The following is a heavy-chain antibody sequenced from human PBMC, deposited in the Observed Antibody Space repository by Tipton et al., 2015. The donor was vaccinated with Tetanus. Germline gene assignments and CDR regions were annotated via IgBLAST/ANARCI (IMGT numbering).Heavy chain of an antibody. CDR3: TRDLGGYAGY. Sequence: QLVQSGGGLVQPGGSLRLSCVASGFTFSNYWMHWVRQAPGKGLVWVSRINTDGSIRNYADSVKGRFTISRDNAENTLSLQMNSLRAEDTAVYYCTRDLGGYAGYWGQGTLVTVSS. J-gene: IGHJ4*02. D-gene: IGHD2-15*01. CDR1: GFTFSNYW. CDR2: INTDGSIR. V-gene: IGHV3-74*01.